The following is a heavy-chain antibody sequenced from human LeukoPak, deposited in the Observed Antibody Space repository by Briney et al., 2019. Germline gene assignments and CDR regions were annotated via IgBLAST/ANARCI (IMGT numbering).Heavy chain of an antibody. Sequence: ASVKVSCKASGYTFTSYDINWVRQATGQGLEWMGWMNPNSGNTGYAQKFQGRVTITRNTSISTAYTELSSLRSEDTAVYYCARGLVMGRAGPLGRGWFDPWGQGTLVTVSS. CDR2: MNPNSGNT. CDR3: ARGLVMGRAGPLGRGWFDP. J-gene: IGHJ5*02. D-gene: IGHD3-10*01. V-gene: IGHV1-8*03. CDR1: GYTFTSYD.